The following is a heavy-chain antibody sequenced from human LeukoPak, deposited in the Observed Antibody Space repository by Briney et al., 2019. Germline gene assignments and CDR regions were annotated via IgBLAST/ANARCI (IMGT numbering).Heavy chain of an antibody. J-gene: IGHJ6*03. D-gene: IGHD3-22*01. Sequence: SQTLSLTCTVSGGSISSGSYYWSWIRQPAGKGLEWIGRIYTSGSTNYNPSLKSRVTISVDTSKNQFSLKPSSVTAADTAVYYCAREHYDSSGYYLNYYYYYMDAWGKGTTVTVSS. CDR2: IYTSGST. V-gene: IGHV4-61*02. CDR3: AREHYDSSGYYLNYYYYYMDA. CDR1: GGSISSGSYY.